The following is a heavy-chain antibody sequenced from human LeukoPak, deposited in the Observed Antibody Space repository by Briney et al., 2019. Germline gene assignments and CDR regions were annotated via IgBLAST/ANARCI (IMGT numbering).Heavy chain of an antibody. D-gene: IGHD3-3*01. CDR1: GGSISSYY. CDR3: ARAGDFWSGYPSRNYMDV. CDR2: IYYSGST. Sequence: SETLSLTCTVSGGSISSYYWSWIRQPPGKGLEWIGYIYYSGSTNYNPSLKSRVTISVDTSKNQFSLKPSSVTAADTAVYYCARAGDFWSGYPSRNYMDVWGKGTTVTVSS. V-gene: IGHV4-59*12. J-gene: IGHJ6*03.